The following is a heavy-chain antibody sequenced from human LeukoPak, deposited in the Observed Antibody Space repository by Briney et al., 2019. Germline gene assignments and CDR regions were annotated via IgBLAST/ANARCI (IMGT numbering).Heavy chain of an antibody. CDR1: GFTVSSNY. CDR2: IYSGGST. Sequence: GGSLRLSCAASGFTVSSNYMSWVRQAPGKGLEWVSVIYSGGSTYYADSVKGRFTTSRDNSKNTLYLQMNSLRAEDTAVYYCASAERTVTTLLDYWGQGTLVTVSS. D-gene: IGHD4-17*01. V-gene: IGHV3-53*01. J-gene: IGHJ4*02. CDR3: ASAERTVTTLLDY.